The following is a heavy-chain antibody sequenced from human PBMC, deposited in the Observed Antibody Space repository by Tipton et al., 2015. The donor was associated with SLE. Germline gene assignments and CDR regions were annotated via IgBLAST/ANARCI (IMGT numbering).Heavy chain of an antibody. CDR3: ARVAAGEVGAWYLDL. CDR1: GGSISSGSRS. CDR2: IDSTESI. V-gene: IGHV4-61*02. J-gene: IGHJ2*01. Sequence: LRLSCTVSGGSISSGSRSWSWMRQPAGKALEWIGRIDSTESINYSPSLKSRVTISVERSQNQISLKLTSVTAADTAVYYCARVAAGEVGAWYLDLWGRGTLVTVSS. D-gene: IGHD1-26*01.